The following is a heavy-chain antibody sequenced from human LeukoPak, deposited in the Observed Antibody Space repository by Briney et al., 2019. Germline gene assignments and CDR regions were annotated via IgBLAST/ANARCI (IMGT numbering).Heavy chain of an antibody. J-gene: IGHJ4*02. V-gene: IGHV3-30*18. CDR3: AKEGSNGDFDY. D-gene: IGHD1-26*01. CDR1: GFTFSSYD. Sequence: GGSLTLSCAASGFTFSSYDMHWVRQAPGKGLEWVTVISYDGSNKYYGDSVKGRFTISRDNSKNTLYLKMNSLRAEDTAVYYCAKEGSNGDFDYWGQGTLVSVS. CDR2: ISYDGSNK.